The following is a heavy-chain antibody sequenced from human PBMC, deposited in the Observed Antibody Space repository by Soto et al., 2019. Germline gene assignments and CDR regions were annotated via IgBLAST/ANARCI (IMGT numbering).Heavy chain of an antibody. CDR3: ARDVGGAFDS. D-gene: IGHD4-17*01. CDR1: GFTFSTFS. Sequence: EVQLVESGGGSVQPRGSLRLSCAASGFTFSTFSMNWVRQAPGRGLEWISYISGGSRPISYADSVKGRCTISRDKAKNSLYLQMDGLTDVDTAVYYCARDVGGAFDSWGQGTLVTVSS. J-gene: IGHJ4*02. V-gene: IGHV3-48*02. CDR2: ISGGSRPI.